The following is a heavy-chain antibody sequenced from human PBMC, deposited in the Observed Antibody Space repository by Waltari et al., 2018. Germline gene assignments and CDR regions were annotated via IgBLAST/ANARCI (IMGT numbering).Heavy chain of an antibody. CDR3: ARGNSSSWGGSSYYFDY. CDR1: GGTFSSYA. Sequence: QVQLVQSGAEVKKPGSSVKVSCKASGGTFSSYAISWVRQAPGQGLEWMGRIIPIFGTANYAQKFQGRVTITADKSTSTAYMELSSLRSEDTAVYYCARGNSSSWGGSSYYFDYWGQGTLVTVSS. V-gene: IGHV1-69*13. CDR2: IIPIFGTA. D-gene: IGHD6-13*01. J-gene: IGHJ4*02.